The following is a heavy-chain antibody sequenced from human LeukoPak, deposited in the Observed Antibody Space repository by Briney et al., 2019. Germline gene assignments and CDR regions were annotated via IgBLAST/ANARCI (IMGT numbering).Heavy chain of an antibody. CDR3: ARERNFYYYDY. Sequence: GGSLRLSCAASGFTFSSYAMSWVRQAPGQGLEWVSSITGDCNYIFYADSVKGRFTISRDNAQNSLFLELNSLRGEDTAVYYCARERNFYYYDYWGQGALVTVSS. CDR1: GFTFSSYA. V-gene: IGHV3-21*01. CDR2: ITGDCNYI. J-gene: IGHJ4*02. D-gene: IGHD3-3*01.